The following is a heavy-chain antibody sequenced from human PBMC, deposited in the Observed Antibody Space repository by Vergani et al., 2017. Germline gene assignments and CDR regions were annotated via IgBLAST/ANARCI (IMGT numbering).Heavy chain of an antibody. CDR3: ARGYDFWSGYEAYYYYGMDV. CDR1: GYTFTGYY. Sequence: QVQLVQSGAEVKKPGASVKVSCKASGYTFTGYYMHWVRQAPGQGLEGMGWINPNSGGTNYAQKFQGRVTLTRDTSISTAYLELSRLRFDATAVYYCARGYDFWSGYEAYYYYGMDVWGQGTTVTVSS. V-gene: IGHV1-2*02. D-gene: IGHD3-3*01. J-gene: IGHJ6*02. CDR2: INPNSGGT.